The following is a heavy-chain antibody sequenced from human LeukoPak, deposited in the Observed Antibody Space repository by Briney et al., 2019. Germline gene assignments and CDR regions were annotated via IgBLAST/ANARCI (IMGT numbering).Heavy chain of an antibody. D-gene: IGHD3-10*01. CDR1: GYTFTSYG. CDR3: ARARSGSYYKPSYYFDY. V-gene: IGHV1-18*01. Sequence: ASVKVSCKASGYTFTSYGISWVRQAPGQGLEWMGWISAYNGNTNYAQKFQGRVTITRDTSASTAYMELSSLRSEDTAVYYCARARSGSYYKPSYYFDYWGQGTLVTVSS. CDR2: ISAYNGNT. J-gene: IGHJ4*02.